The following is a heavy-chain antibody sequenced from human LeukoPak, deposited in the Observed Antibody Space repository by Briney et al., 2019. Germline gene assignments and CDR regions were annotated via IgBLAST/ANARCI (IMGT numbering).Heavy chain of an antibody. V-gene: IGHV1-46*01. CDR1: GYAFTSYG. CDR3: ATYRQVLLPFES. Sequence: GASVKVSCKASGYAFTSYGISWVRQAPGQGLEWMGIINPSGGSTSYAQKFQGRVTMTRDMSTSTVYMELSSLRAEDTAIYYCATYRQVLLPFESWGQGTLVTVSS. CDR2: INPSGGST. D-gene: IGHD2-8*02. J-gene: IGHJ4*02.